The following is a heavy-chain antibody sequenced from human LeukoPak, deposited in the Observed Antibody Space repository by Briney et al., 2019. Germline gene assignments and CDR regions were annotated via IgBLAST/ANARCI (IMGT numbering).Heavy chain of an antibody. CDR2: ISGSGGST. J-gene: IGHJ4*02. Sequence: ETLHLTCTVSGGSISSYYWSWVRQAPGKGLEWVSAISGSGGSTYYADSVKGRFTISRDNSKNTLYLQMNSLRAEDTAVYYCAGPNDSSGRLDWGQGTLVTVSS. CDR3: AGPNDSSGRLD. V-gene: IGHV3-23*01. CDR1: GGSISSYY. D-gene: IGHD3-22*01.